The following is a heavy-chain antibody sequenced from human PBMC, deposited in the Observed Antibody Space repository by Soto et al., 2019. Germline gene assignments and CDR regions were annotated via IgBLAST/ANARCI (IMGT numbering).Heavy chain of an antibody. CDR3: ARVAGMYSWSYYYYYGMDV. Sequence: QSQTLSLTCAISGDSVSSNSAAWNWIRQSPSRGLEWLGRTYYRSKWYNDYAVSVKSRITINPDTSKNQFSLQLNSVTPEDTAVYYCARVAGMYSWSYYYYYGMDVWGQGTTVTVSS. D-gene: IGHD1-26*01. V-gene: IGHV6-1*01. CDR1: GDSVSSNSAA. CDR2: TYYRSKWYN. J-gene: IGHJ6*02.